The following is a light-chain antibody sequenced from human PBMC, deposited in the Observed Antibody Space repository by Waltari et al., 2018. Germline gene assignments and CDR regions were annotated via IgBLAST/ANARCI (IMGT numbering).Light chain of an antibody. J-gene: IGKJ4*01. CDR3: QQYNNWPLT. CDR2: GAS. V-gene: IGKV3-15*01. Sequence: EIRMTQSPATLSVAPGERAPLFCRASPFVDGKVAWSQQRPGQAPRLLMYGASIRATGFPPRFTASGSGTQFTLTIGSLQSEDFAVYFCQQYNNWPLTFGGGTRVEV. CDR1: PFVDGK.